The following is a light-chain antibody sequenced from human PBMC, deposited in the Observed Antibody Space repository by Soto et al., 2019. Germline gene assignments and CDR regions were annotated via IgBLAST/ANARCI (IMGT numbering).Light chain of an antibody. V-gene: IGLV2-8*01. Sequence: QSALTQPPSASGSPGQSVTISCTGTSSDVGGYNFVSWYQQHPGKVPKPMIYEVSKRPSGVPDRFSGSKSGNTASLTVSGLQSEDEDDYYCCSLGGGNNVLFGGGTKVTVL. CDR2: EVS. CDR3: CSLGGGNNVL. J-gene: IGLJ3*02. CDR1: SSDVGGYNF.